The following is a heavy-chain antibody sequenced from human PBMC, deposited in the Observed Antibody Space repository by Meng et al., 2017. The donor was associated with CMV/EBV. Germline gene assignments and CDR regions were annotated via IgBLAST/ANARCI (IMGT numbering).Heavy chain of an antibody. CDR2: ISSSSSYI. Sequence: GGSLRLSCAASGLTFSSYSMNWVRQAPGKGLEWVSSISSSSSYIYYADSVKGRFTISRDNAKNSLYLQMNSLRAEDTAVYYCARERVATKQGGPFDYWGQGTLVTVSS. D-gene: IGHD5-12*01. V-gene: IGHV3-21*01. CDR3: ARERVATKQGGPFDY. J-gene: IGHJ4*02. CDR1: GLTFSSYS.